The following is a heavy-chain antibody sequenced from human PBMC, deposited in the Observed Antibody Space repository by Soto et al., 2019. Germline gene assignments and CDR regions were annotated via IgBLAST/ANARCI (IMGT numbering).Heavy chain of an antibody. CDR1: GFTFSDYY. J-gene: IGHJ6*02. V-gene: IGHV3-11*01. CDR3: ARDLCGGDFFQCYYYYGMDV. CDR2: ISSSGSTI. D-gene: IGHD2-21*01. Sequence: PGGSLRLSCAASGFTFSDYYMSWIRQAPGKGLEWVSYISSSGSTIYYADSVKGRFTISRDNAKNSLYLQMNSLRAEDTAVYYCARDLCGGDFFQCYYYYGMDVWGQGTTVTVSS.